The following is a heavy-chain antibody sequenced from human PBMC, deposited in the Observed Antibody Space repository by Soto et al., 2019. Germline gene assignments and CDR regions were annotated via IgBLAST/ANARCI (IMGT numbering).Heavy chain of an antibody. V-gene: IGHV4-61*03. D-gene: IGHD5-18*01. CDR2: IYYTGST. CDR1: VASVSSGTYY. J-gene: IGHJ5*02. Sequence: PLETLSLTCTVFVASVSSGTYYWSWIRQAPGKGLEWVGHIYYTGSTNYNPSLNNRVTISVDTSKNHFSLQLTSVTAADTAVYYCARGAGFSYASTWFDIWGQGTLVTVSS. CDR3: ARGAGFSYASTWFDI.